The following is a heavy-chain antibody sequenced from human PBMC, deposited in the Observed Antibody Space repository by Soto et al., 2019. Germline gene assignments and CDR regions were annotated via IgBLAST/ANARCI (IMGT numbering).Heavy chain of an antibody. V-gene: IGHV6-1*01. CDR2: TYYKSKWYN. CDR1: GDSVSSNSVA. CDR3: ARGDQGFDY. Sequence: SQTLSLTCAISGDSVSSNSVAWNWIRQSPSRGLEWLGRTYYKSKWYNNYAASVKSRITINPDTSKNQFSLQLNSVTPEDTAIYYSARGDQGFDYWGQGTLVTVSS. J-gene: IGHJ4*02. D-gene: IGHD3-16*01.